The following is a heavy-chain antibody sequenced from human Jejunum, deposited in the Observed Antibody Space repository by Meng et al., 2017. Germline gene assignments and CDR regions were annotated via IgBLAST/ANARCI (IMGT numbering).Heavy chain of an antibody. D-gene: IGHD2-15*01. CDR1: GFTFGSYW. V-gene: IGHV3-7*01. Sequence: GESLKISCAASGFTFGSYWMTWVRQAPGKGLEWVANIRQDGSEKYYVDTVNGRFTISRDNTKNSLYLQMDSLRVEDTAVYYCARAPGYCSGGSYYPCDFWGQGTTVTVSS. CDR2: IRQDGSEK. J-gene: IGHJ4*02. CDR3: ARAPGYCSGGSYYPCDF.